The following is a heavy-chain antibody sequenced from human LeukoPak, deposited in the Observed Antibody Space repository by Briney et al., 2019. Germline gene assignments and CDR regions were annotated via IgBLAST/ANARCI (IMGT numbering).Heavy chain of an antibody. Sequence: SETLSLTCTVSGGSISSGSYYWGWIRQPPGKGLEWIGSIYYSGRTYYNPSLKSRVTMSVDTSNNQFSLQLRSVTAADTALYYCARDYGGWYYFDYWGQGTLVTVSS. CDR3: ARDYGGWYYFDY. J-gene: IGHJ4*02. CDR1: GGSISSGSYY. V-gene: IGHV4-39*07. D-gene: IGHD6-19*01. CDR2: IYYSGRT.